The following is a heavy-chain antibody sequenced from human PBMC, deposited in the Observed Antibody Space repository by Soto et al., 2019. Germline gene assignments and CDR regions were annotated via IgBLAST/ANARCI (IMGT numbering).Heavy chain of an antibody. J-gene: IGHJ3*02. V-gene: IGHV1-18*01. CDR1: GYTFTSYG. CDR2: ISADNGNT. D-gene: IGHD7-27*01. Sequence: GASVKVSCKASGYTFTSYGIGWVRQAPGQGLEWMGWISADNGNTNYAQKLQGRVTMTTDTSTSTAQMELRSLRSDDTAVYYCARMGLGDAFDIWGQGTMVTVSS. CDR3: ARMGLGDAFDI.